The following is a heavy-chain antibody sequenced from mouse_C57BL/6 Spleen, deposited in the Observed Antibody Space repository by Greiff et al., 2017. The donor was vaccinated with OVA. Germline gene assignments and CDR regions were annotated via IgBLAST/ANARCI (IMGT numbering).Heavy chain of an antibody. J-gene: IGHJ1*03. D-gene: IGHD2-14*01. Sequence: VQLQQSGAELVKPGASVKFSCKASGYAFSSYWMNWVKQRPGKGLEWIGQIYPGDGDTNYNGKFKGKATLTADKSSSTAYMQLSSLTSEDSAVEFCAREGDLYDTSYFDGWGTGTTVTVSS. CDR3: AREGDLYDTSYFDG. CDR2: IYPGDGDT. CDR1: GYAFSSYW. V-gene: IGHV1-80*01.